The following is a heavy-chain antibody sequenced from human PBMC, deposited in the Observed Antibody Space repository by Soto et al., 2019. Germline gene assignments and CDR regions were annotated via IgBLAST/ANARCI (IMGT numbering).Heavy chain of an antibody. Sequence: SCKASGGTFSSYAISWVRQAPGQELEWMGGIIPIFGTANYAQKFQGRVTITADESTSTAYMEVSSLTSEDTAMYYCARSSGGNFGIIIEGTNWFAPWGQGTLVTVSS. D-gene: IGHD1-26*01. CDR1: GGTFSSYA. J-gene: IGHJ5*02. CDR3: ARSSGGNFGIIIEGTNWFAP. CDR2: IIPIFGTA. V-gene: IGHV1-69*01.